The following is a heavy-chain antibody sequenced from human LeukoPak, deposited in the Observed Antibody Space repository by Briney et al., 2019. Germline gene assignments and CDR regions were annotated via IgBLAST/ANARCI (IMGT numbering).Heavy chain of an antibody. CDR3: ARDRDYYDSGSYEY. CDR1: GYTFTGYY. Sequence: ASVKVSCKASGYTFTGYYMHWVRQAPGQGLEWNGWINPNSGGTNYAQKFQGRVTMTRDTSTSTVYMQLSSLKSEDTAVYYCARDRDYYDSGSYEYWGQGTLVTVSS. D-gene: IGHD3-10*01. V-gene: IGHV1-2*02. J-gene: IGHJ4*02. CDR2: INPNSGGT.